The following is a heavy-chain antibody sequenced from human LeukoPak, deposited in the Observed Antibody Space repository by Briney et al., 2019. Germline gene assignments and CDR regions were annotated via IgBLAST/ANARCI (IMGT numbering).Heavy chain of an antibody. Sequence: GGSLRLSCAASGFTFSSYSMNWVRQAPGKGLEWVSSISSSSSYIYYADSVKGRFTISRDNAKNSLYLQMNSLRAEDTAVYYCAREPLMVRGVPCDYWGQGTLVTASS. D-gene: IGHD3-10*01. CDR1: GFTFSSYS. CDR3: AREPLMVRGVPCDY. CDR2: ISSSSSYI. V-gene: IGHV3-21*01. J-gene: IGHJ4*02.